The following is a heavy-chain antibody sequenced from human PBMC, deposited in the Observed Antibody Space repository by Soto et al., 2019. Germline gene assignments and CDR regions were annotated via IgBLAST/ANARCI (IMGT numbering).Heavy chain of an antibody. D-gene: IGHD3-16*02. CDR1: GYSFTSYW. Sequence: GESLKISCKGSGYSFTSYWIGWVRQMPGKGLEWMGIIYPGDSDTRYSPSFQGQVTISADKSISTAYLQWSSLKASDTAMYYCARVVILGELSLPDAFDIWGQGTMVTVSS. CDR2: IYPGDSDT. V-gene: IGHV5-51*01. J-gene: IGHJ3*02. CDR3: ARVVILGELSLPDAFDI.